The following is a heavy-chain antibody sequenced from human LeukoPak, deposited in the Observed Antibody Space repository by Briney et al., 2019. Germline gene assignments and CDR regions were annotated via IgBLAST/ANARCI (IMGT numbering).Heavy chain of an antibody. D-gene: IGHD1-26*01. CDR2: TYYRSKWYN. Sequence: PSRTLSLTCAISGDSVSSNSAAWNWIRQSPSRGLEWLGRTYYRSKWYNDYAVSVKSRITINPDTSKNQFSLHLNTVTPEDTAVYYCAREGRWELRRAFDIWGQGTMVTVSS. V-gene: IGHV6-1*01. CDR3: AREGRWELRRAFDI. J-gene: IGHJ3*02. CDR1: GDSVSSNSAA.